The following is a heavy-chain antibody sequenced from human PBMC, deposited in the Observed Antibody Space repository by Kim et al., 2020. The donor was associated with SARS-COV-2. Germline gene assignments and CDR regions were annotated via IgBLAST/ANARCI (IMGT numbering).Heavy chain of an antibody. J-gene: IGHJ4*02. CDR1: GFTFSGYW. D-gene: IGHD5-12*01. V-gene: IGHV3-7*01. CDR3: VRGRGYSGTYFDY. Sequence: GGSLRLSCAASGFTFSGYWMSWVRQAPGKGLEWVANIKPDGSEKFYVDSVKGRFTISRDSAKNSLYLQMNSLRAEDTAVYYCVRGRGYSGTYFDYWGQGNLVTVSS. CDR2: IKPDGSEK.